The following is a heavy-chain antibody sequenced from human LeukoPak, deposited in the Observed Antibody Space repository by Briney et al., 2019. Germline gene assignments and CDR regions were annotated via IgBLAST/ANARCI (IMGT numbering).Heavy chain of an antibody. D-gene: IGHD2-2*02. J-gene: IGHJ3*02. CDR1: GFTFSSYS. V-gene: IGHV3-21*01. Sequence: GGSLRLSCAASGFTFSSYSMNWVRQAPGKGLEWVSSISSSSSYIYYADSVKGRFTISRDNAKNSLYLQMNSLRAEDTAVYYCARGNPYIVVVPAAIPAFDIWGQGTMVTVSS. CDR2: ISSSSSYI. CDR3: ARGNPYIVVVPAAIPAFDI.